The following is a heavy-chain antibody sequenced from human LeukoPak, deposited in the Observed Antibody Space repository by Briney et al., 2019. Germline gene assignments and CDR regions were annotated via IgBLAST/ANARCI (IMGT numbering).Heavy chain of an antibody. V-gene: IGHV4-38-2*02. J-gene: IGHJ4*02. CDR2: VYYSGAT. Sequence: SETLSLTCTVSGYSISSGYYWGWIRQPPGKGLEWIGYVYYSGATKYNPSLESRVTISIDTSKNQFSLKLSSVTAADTAVYYCARHTPVGVSSFDYWGQGSLVTVSS. CDR3: ARHTPVGVSSFDY. D-gene: IGHD1-26*01. CDR1: GYSISSGYY.